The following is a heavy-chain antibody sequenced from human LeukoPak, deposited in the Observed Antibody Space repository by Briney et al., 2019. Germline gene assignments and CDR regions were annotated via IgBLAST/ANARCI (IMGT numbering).Heavy chain of an antibody. CDR1: GGTFSSYA. CDR3: ARDYCTSCYPKGPNYYYYYMDV. D-gene: IGHD2-2*01. J-gene: IGHJ6*03. Sequence: ASVKVSCKASGGTFSSYAISWVRQAPGQGLEWMGGIIPIFGTANYARKFQGRVTITADESTSTAYMELSSLGSEDTAVYYCARDYCTSCYPKGPNYYYYYMDVWGKGTTVTVSS. CDR2: IIPIFGTA. V-gene: IGHV1-69*13.